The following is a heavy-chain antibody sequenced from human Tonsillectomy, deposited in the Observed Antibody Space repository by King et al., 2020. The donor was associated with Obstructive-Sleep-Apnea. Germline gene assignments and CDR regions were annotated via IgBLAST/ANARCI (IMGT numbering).Heavy chain of an antibody. Sequence: QLQLQESGPGPVKPSETLSLTCTVSSVSGASVSSTNYYWGWIRQAPGKGLQWIGSFSSGESPSYNPSLRSRVTISFGSSRTQFSLNLTSVSAADTARYYCAGRRGGSGSGWNNLFDSWGQGTLVTVSS. J-gene: IGHJ4*02. CDR3: AGRRGGSGSGWNNLFDS. CDR1: GASVSSTNYY. V-gene: IGHV4-39*01. CDR2: FSSGESP. D-gene: IGHD6-19*01.